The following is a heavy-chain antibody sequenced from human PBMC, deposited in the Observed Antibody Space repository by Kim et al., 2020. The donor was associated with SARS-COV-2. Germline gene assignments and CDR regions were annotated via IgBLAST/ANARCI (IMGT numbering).Heavy chain of an antibody. J-gene: IGHJ4*02. CDR3: AKQAGHSSGWYSDY. V-gene: IGHV3-30*18. CDR2: ISFDGSDK. CDR1: GFTFSSFG. D-gene: IGHD6-19*01. Sequence: GGSLRLSCATSGFTFSSFGIHWVRQAPGKGLEWVAVISFDGSDKYYRDSVKGRFTMSRDDSKNTLYLHLNSLRAEDTAVYYCAKQAGHSSGWYSDYWGQGTLVTVSS.